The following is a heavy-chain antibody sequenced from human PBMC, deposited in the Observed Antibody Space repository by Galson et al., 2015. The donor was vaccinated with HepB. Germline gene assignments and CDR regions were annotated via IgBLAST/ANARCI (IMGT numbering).Heavy chain of an antibody. CDR2: ISAYNGNT. CDR3: AGKEIGDDYGGNLAADY. Sequence: SVKVSCKASGYTFTSYGISWVRQAPGQGLEWMGWISAYNGNTNYAQKLQGRVTMTTDTSTSTAYMELRSLRSDDTAVYYCAGKEIGDDYGGNLAADYWGQGTLVTVSS. D-gene: IGHD4-23*01. CDR1: GYTFTSYG. J-gene: IGHJ4*02. V-gene: IGHV1-18*04.